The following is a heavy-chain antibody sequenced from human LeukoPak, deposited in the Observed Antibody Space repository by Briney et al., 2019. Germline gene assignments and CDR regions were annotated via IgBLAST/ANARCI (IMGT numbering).Heavy chain of an antibody. CDR2: ITGSGANT. J-gene: IGHJ4*02. D-gene: IGHD2-21*01. CDR3: AKDRIRAADY. V-gene: IGHV3-23*01. Sequence: GGSLRLSCAASGFTFSSSAMSWVRQAPGKGLEWVSGITGSGANTYYADSVEGRFTISRDNSKNTLHLQMNSLRDEDTAVYYCAKDRIRAADYWGQGTLVTVSS. CDR1: GFTFSSSA.